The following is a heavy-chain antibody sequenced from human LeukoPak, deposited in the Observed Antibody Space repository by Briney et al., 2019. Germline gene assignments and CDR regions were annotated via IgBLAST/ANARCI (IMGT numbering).Heavy chain of an antibody. J-gene: IGHJ6*03. CDR1: GGTFSSYA. Sequence: SVKVSCKASGGTFSSYAISWVRQAPGQGLEWMGGIIPIFGTADYAQKFQGRVTITTDESTSTAYMELSSLRSEDTAVYYCARGDIVVVPAAIRADYYYYYMDVWGKGTTVTVSS. V-gene: IGHV1-69*05. CDR3: ARGDIVVVPAAIRADYYYYYMDV. D-gene: IGHD2-2*02. CDR2: IIPIFGTA.